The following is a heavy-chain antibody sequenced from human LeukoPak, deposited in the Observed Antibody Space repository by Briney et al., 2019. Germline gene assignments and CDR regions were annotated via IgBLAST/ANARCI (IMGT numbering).Heavy chain of an antibody. CDR1: GGSISSSSYY. D-gene: IGHD2-2*01. CDR3: ARHPLIVGVPVAMIVWFDP. J-gene: IGHJ5*02. CDR2: IYYSGST. V-gene: IGHV4-39*01. Sequence: SETLSLTCTVSGGSISSSSYYWGWIRQPPGKGLEWIGSIYYSGSTYYSPSLESRVTISVDTSKNQFSLKLSSVTAADTAVYYCARHPLIVGVPVAMIVWFDPWGQGTLVTVSS.